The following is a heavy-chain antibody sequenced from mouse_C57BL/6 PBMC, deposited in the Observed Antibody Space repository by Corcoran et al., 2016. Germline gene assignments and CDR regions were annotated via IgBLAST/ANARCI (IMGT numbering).Heavy chain of an antibody. V-gene: IGHV1-75*01. CDR1: GYTFTDYY. CDR3: ALYYDYDEGGYYAMDY. J-gene: IGHJ4*01. Sequence: QVQLQQSGPELVKPGASVKISCKASGYTFTDYYINWVKQRPGQGLEWIGWIFPGSGSTYYNEKFKGKATLTVDKSSSTAYMLLSSLTSEDSAVYFCALYYDYDEGGYYAMDYWGQGTSVTVSS. D-gene: IGHD2-4*01. CDR2: IFPGSGST.